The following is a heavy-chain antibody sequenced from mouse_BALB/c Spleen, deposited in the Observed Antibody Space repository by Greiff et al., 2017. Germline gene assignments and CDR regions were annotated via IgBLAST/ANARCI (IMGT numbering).Heavy chain of an antibody. V-gene: IGHV1S22*01. CDR1: GYTFTSYW. J-gene: IGHJ2*01. CDR2: IYPGSGST. CDR3: TRSYYND. Sequence: LQQPGSELVRPGASVKLSCKASGYTFTSYWMHWVKQRPGQGLEWIGNIYPGSGSTNYDEKFKSKATLTVDTSSSTAYMQLSSLTSEDSAVYYCTRSYYNDWGQGTTLTVSS.